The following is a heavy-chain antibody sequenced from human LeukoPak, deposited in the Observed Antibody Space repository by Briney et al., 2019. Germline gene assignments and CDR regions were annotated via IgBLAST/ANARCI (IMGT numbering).Heavy chain of an antibody. D-gene: IGHD5-18*01. J-gene: IGHJ4*02. CDR3: AKGEGKYSYGPTNFDY. V-gene: IGHV3-23*01. CDR1: GFTFSSYA. Sequence: GGSLRLSCVASGFTFSSYAINWVRQAPGRGLEWVSIISGSGDNTNYADSVKGRFTISRDNSKNTLYLQMNSLRAEDTAVYYCAKGEGKYSYGPTNFDYWGQGTLVTVSS. CDR2: ISGSGDNT.